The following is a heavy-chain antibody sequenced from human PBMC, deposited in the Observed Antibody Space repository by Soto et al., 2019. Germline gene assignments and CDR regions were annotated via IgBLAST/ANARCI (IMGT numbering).Heavy chain of an antibody. Sequence: EVQLVESGGGSVQPGGSLRLSCEASGFTFSNHAMDWVRQAPGKGLEWVSYIDRVGRTIYYADSVKGRFTISRDNAKNSLNLQMNSLGAEDTAVYYCARDLTGYAMDVWGQGTTVTVSS. V-gene: IGHV3-48*03. J-gene: IGHJ6*02. CDR2: IDRVGRTI. D-gene: IGHD3-9*01. CDR3: ARDLTGYAMDV. CDR1: GFTFSNHA.